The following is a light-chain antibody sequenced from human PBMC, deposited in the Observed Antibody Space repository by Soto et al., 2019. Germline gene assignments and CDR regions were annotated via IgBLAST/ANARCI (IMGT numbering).Light chain of an antibody. CDR1: SSNIGNNF. V-gene: IGLV1-47*02. Sequence: QSVLTQPPSASGTPGQKVTISCSGASSNIGNNFVSWYQQVPGTAPKLLIYSDDQRPSGVPDRVSGSKSGTSASLAISGLRSEDEADYYCSTWDASLSGRVFGGGTKVTVL. CDR3: STWDASLSGRV. J-gene: IGLJ3*02. CDR2: SDD.